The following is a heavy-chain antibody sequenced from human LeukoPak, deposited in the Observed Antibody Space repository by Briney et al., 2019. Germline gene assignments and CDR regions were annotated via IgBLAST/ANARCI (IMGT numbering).Heavy chain of an antibody. CDR1: GFTFDDYA. D-gene: IGHD6-13*01. CDR3: ARGQKLAS. CDR2: ISGDGGST. Sequence: GGSLRLSCAASGFTFDDYAMHWVRQAPGKGLEWVSLISGDGGSTYYADSVKGRFTISRDNAENSLYLQMNSLRADDTAVYYCARGQKLASWGQGTLVTVSS. V-gene: IGHV3-43*02. J-gene: IGHJ5*02.